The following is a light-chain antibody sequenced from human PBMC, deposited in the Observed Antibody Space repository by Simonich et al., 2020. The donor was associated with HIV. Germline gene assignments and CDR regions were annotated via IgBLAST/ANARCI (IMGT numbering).Light chain of an antibody. CDR2: DVS. CDR3: CSYAGSHTFV. V-gene: IGLV2-11*01. J-gene: IGLJ2*01. Sequence: QSALTQPVSVSGSPGQSITISCTGTSSDVGGYNYVSWYQQHPGKAPKLMLYDVSKWPSGVPDRFSGSKSGNTASLTISGLQAEDEADYYCCSYAGSHTFVFGGGTKLTVL. CDR1: SSDVGGYNY.